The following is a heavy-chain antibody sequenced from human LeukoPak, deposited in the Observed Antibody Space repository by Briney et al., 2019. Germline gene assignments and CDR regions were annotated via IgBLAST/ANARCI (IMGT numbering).Heavy chain of an antibody. CDR2: IKQDGSEK. V-gene: IGHV3-7*03. D-gene: IGHD6-6*01. CDR1: GFTFSRYW. Sequence: GGSLRLSCAASGFTFSRYWMSWVRQAPRKGLEWVANIKQDGSEKYYVDSVKGRFTISRDNAKNSLYLQMNSLRAEDTAVYYCARDDYSSSDYWGQGTLVTVSS. CDR3: ARDDYSSSDY. J-gene: IGHJ4*02.